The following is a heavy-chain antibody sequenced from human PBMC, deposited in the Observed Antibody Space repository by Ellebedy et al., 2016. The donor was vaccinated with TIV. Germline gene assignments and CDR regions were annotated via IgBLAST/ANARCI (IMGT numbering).Heavy chain of an antibody. CDR1: GFSFNSYG. CDR3: ARFYGSYCDY. CDR2: ISSSSSSI. J-gene: IGHJ4*02. D-gene: IGHD1-26*01. V-gene: IGHV3-48*04. Sequence: GESLKISCAASGFSFNSYGMNWVRQAPGKGLEWVSYISSSSSSISYADSVKGRFTLSRDNAKNSLYLQMNSLRAEDTAVYYCARFYGSYCDYWGQGTLVTVSS.